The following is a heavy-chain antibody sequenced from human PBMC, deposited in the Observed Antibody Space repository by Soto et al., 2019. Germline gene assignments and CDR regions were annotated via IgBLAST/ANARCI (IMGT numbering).Heavy chain of an antibody. CDR2: ISSSSSYI. CDR3: ARELDTLEPAALDY. CDR1: GFTFSSYS. Sequence: EVQLVESGGGLVKPGGSLRLSCAASGFTFSSYSMNWVRQAPGKGLEWVSSISSSSSYIYYADSVKGRFTISRDNAKNSRYLQINSLRAEDTAVYYCARELDTLEPAALDYWGQGTLVTVSS. D-gene: IGHD2-2*01. J-gene: IGHJ4*02. V-gene: IGHV3-21*01.